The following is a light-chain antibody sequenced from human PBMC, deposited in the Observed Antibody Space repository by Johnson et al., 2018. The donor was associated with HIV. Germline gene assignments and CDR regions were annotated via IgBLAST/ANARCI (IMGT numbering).Light chain of an antibody. Sequence: QPVLTQPPSVSAAPGQKVTISCSGSSSNIGNNYVSWYQQLPGTAPKLLIYDNNKRPSGIPDRFSGSKSGSSATLGLTGLQTGDGADYYCGPWDTSLSAGLLYVFGPGTKFTVL. J-gene: IGLJ1*01. CDR3: GPWDTSLSAGLLYV. CDR2: DNN. V-gene: IGLV1-51*01. CDR1: SSNIGNNY.